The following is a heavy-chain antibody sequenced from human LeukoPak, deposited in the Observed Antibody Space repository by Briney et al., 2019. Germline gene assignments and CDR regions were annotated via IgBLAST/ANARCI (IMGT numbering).Heavy chain of an antibody. Sequence: GGSLRLSCAASGFTFSSYAMYWVRQAPGKGLEWVAVISYDGSNKYYADSVKGRFTISRDNSKNTLYLQMNSLRAEDTAVYYCARDFRAGYYDSSGYYLLRHYYYYGMD. D-gene: IGHD3-22*01. CDR2: ISYDGSNK. CDR3: ARDFRAGYYDSSGYYLLRHYYYYGMD. J-gene: IGHJ6*01. CDR1: GFTFSSYA. V-gene: IGHV3-30*04.